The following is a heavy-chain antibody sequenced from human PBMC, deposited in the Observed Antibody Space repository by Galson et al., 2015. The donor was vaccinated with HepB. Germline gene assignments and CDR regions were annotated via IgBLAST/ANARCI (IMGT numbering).Heavy chain of an antibody. Sequence: LVKVSCKASGGTFSSYAISWVRQAPGQGLEWMGGIIPIFGTANYAQKFQGRVTITADESTSTAYMELSSLRSEDTAVYYCARVGDYGDYPWGQGTLVTVSS. CDR3: ARVGDYGDYP. J-gene: IGHJ5*02. D-gene: IGHD4-17*01. CDR1: GGTFSSYA. V-gene: IGHV1-69*13. CDR2: IIPIFGTA.